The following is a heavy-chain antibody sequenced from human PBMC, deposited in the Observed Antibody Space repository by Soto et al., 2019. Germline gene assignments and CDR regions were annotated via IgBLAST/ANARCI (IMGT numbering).Heavy chain of an antibody. V-gene: IGHV1-69*06. CDR2: IIPMSDTT. CDR3: ARGGRYASGSFGP. CDR1: GGTFSFDS. J-gene: IGHJ5*02. Sequence: QVQLVQSGAEVKKPGSSVKVSCKASGGTFSFDSITWVRQAPGQGLEWMGGIIPMSDTTKYAQKFQDRVTITADKSTTTAYMELRSLRCDDTAMYFCARGGRYASGSFGPWGQGTLVTVSS. D-gene: IGHD3-10*01.